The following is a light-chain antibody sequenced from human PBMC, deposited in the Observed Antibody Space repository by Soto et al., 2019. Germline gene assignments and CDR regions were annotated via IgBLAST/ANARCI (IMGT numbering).Light chain of an antibody. V-gene: IGKV4-1*01. J-gene: IGKJ2*01. Sequence: DIVMTQSPDSLAVSLGERATINCKSSQSVLYSSNNKNYLAWYQQRPGQPPKLLIYWASTRESGVPDRFGGSGSGTDFTLAISSLQDEDVAVYYCQQYFSFPYTFGQGTKLEIK. CDR2: WAS. CDR3: QQYFSFPYT. CDR1: QSVLYSSNNKNY.